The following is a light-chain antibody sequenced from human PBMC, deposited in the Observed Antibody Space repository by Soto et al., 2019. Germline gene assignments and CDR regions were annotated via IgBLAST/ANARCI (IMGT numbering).Light chain of an antibody. CDR1: QSFNSIY. CDR2: GAS. J-gene: IGKJ1*01. CDR3: HQYDSWT. V-gene: IGKV3-20*01. Sequence: EIVLTQSPGTLSLSPGERATLSCRASQSFNSIYLAWYQQKPGQAPRLLIYGASSRATGIPDRFSDSGSGTDFTLTISRLEPEDFAVYYCHQYDSWTFGQGTKVEIK.